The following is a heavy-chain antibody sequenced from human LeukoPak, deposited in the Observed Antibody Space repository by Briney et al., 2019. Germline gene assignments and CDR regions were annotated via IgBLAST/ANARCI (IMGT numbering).Heavy chain of an antibody. CDR2: MNPNSGNT. Sequence: ASVKVSCKASGYTFTSYDINWVRQASGQGLAWMGWMNPNSGNTGYAQRFQGRVTMTRNTSISTAYMELSSLRSEDTAVYYCARGHGAVTGNDYWGQGTLVTVSS. CDR3: ARGHGAVTGNDY. CDR1: GYTFTSYD. J-gene: IGHJ4*02. D-gene: IGHD6-19*01. V-gene: IGHV1-8*01.